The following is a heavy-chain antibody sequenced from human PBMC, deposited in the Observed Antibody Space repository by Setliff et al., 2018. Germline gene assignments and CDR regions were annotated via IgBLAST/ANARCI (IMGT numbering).Heavy chain of an antibody. CDR1: GGTFSSSG. J-gene: IGHJ5*01. D-gene: IGHD3-16*01. CDR3: ARELRSPYWHLDS. Sequence: SVKVSCKSSGGTFSSSGITWVRQAPGQGLQWLGRFIPILGATNYAQNFHGRVTITADESTSTGYVELRSLRSDDTAVYYCARELRSPYWHLDSWGQGTQVTVS. V-gene: IGHV1-69*13. CDR2: FIPILGAT.